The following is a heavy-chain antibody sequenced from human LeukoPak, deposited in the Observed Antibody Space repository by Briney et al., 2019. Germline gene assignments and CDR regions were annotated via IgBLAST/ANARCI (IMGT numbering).Heavy chain of an antibody. CDR1: GYTFTSYA. CDR2: INTNTGNP. J-gene: IGHJ4*02. CDR3: AREGSLMVYAILERDAFDI. V-gene: IGHV7-4-1*02. D-gene: IGHD2-8*01. Sequence: ASVKVSCKASGYTFTSYAMNWVRQAPGQGLEWMGWINTNTGNPTYAQGFTGRFVFSLDTSVSTAYLQISSLKAEDTAVYYCAREGSLMVYAILERDAFDIWGQGTLVTVFS.